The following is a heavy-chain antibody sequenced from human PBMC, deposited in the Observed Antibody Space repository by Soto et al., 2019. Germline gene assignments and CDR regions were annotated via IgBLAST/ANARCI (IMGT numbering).Heavy chain of an antibody. Sequence: EVQLLESGGGLVQPGGSLRLSCAASGFTFGSYAMNWVRQAPGKGLEWVSAVSGGAGSTYYANSVKGRFTISRDNSKNTLYLQMNSLRAEDTAVYYCAKDQHIVVVPGYAFDIWGQGTMVTVSS. D-gene: IGHD2-2*01. V-gene: IGHV3-23*01. CDR3: AKDQHIVVVPGYAFDI. CDR2: VSGGAGST. CDR1: GFTFGSYA. J-gene: IGHJ3*02.